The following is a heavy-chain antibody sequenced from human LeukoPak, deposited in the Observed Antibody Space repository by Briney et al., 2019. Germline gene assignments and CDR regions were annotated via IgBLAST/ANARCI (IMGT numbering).Heavy chain of an antibody. J-gene: IGHJ2*01. CDR2: FDPEDGET. D-gene: IGHD3-22*01. CDR1: GYTLTELS. CDR3: ATWGSSGYYSMFDL. V-gene: IGHV1-24*01. Sequence: PGASVKVSCKVSGYTLTELSMHWVRQAPGKGLEWMGGFDPEDGETIYAQKFQGRATMTEDTSTDTAYMELSSLRSEDTAVYYCATWGSSGYYSMFDLWGRGTLVTVSS.